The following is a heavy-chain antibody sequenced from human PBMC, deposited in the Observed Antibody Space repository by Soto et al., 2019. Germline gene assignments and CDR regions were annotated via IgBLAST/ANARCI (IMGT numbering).Heavy chain of an antibody. V-gene: IGHV3-23*01. J-gene: IGHJ4*02. CDR1: GFTFNSYA. D-gene: IGHD1-7*01. CDR2: ISGSGNT. CDR3: AKDRVPRWNYGNHFDY. Sequence: EVQLLESGGGLVQPGGSLRLSCAASGFTFNSYAMSWVRQAPGKGLEWVSVISGSGNTYYADSVKGRFTISRDNSKNTLYLQMNSLRADDTAVYYCAKDRVPRWNYGNHFDYWGQGTRVTVSS.